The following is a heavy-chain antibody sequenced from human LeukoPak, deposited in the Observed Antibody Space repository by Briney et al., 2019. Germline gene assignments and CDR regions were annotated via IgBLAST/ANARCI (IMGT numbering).Heavy chain of an antibody. V-gene: IGHV1-69*06. J-gene: IGHJ6*03. CDR1: GGTFSSYA. Sequence: ASVKVSCTASGGTFSSYAISWVRQAPGQGLEWMGGIIPIFGTANYAQKFQGRVTITADKSTSTAYMELSSLRSEDTAVYYCARDIPDFWSFSKYYYMDVWGKGTTVTVSS. CDR2: IIPIFGTA. CDR3: ARDIPDFWSFSKYYYMDV. D-gene: IGHD3-3*01.